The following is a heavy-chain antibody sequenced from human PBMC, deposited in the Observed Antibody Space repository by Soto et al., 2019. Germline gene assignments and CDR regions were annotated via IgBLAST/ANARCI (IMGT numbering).Heavy chain of an antibody. V-gene: IGHV4-30-4*01. CDR3: ARGPSGDKVDY. Sequence: QVQLQEPGPRLVEPSQTLSLTCTVSGGSISSGDYYWSWIRQPPGTGLEGIGHIYHSGSTDINPSLKSRVTLSGDMSKNQFYLKVNSVTAADTAVYYCARGPSGDKVDYWGQGTLVTVSS. CDR2: IYHSGST. CDR1: GGSISSGDYY. D-gene: IGHD1-26*01. J-gene: IGHJ4*02.